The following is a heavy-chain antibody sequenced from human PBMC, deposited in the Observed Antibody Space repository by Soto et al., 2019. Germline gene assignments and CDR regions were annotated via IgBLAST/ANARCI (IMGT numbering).Heavy chain of an antibody. CDR3: AKDWVYCSGGSCPRPFDY. CDR2: ISGSGATT. J-gene: IGHJ4*02. Sequence: EVQLLESGGGLVQPGGSLRLSCAASGFTFSSYAITWVRQAPGKGLEWVSTISGSGATTHYADSVKGRFTISRDNSKNTLCLQMNSLRAEDTAVYYCAKDWVYCSGGSCPRPFDYWGQGTLVTVSS. CDR1: GFTFSSYA. V-gene: IGHV3-23*01. D-gene: IGHD2-15*01.